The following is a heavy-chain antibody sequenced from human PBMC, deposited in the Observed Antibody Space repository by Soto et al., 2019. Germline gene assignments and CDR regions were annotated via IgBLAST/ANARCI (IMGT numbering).Heavy chain of an antibody. D-gene: IGHD3-16*01. CDR2: ISYDGSNK. V-gene: IGHV3-30*18. CDR1: GFTFSSYG. Sequence: ESGGGVVQPGRSLRLSCAASGFTFSSYGMHWVRQAPGKGLEWVAVISYDGSNKYYADSVKGRFTISRDNSKNTLYLQMNSLRAEDTAVYYCAKDFGYMDVWCQGTTVTVSS. J-gene: IGHJ6*03. CDR3: AKDFGYMDV.